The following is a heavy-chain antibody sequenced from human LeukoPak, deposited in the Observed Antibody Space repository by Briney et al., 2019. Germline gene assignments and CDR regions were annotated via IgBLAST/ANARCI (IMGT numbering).Heavy chain of an antibody. J-gene: IGHJ4*02. Sequence: GGSLRLSCAASGFTFSSYMMTWVRLAPGKGLEWVANIKPDGGEKFYVDSVRGRFTISRDNAKNSLYLQMNSLRAEDTAVYYCASSSLWSGILEYWGQGTLVIVSS. V-gene: IGHV3-7*01. CDR3: ASSSLWSGILEY. CDR1: GFTFSSYM. CDR2: IKPDGGEK. D-gene: IGHD3-3*01.